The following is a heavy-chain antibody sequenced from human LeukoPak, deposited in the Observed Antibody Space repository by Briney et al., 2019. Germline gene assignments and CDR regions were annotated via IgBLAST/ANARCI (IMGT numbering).Heavy chain of an antibody. Sequence: GGPLRLSCAASGLTFSIYDMHWVRQAPGKGLEWVSFKQYDGSHKNYIDSVKGRFAISRDNSRNTLYLQMFSLRAEDTAVYFCAKDLTLWGQGTAVTVSS. V-gene: IGHV3-30*02. CDR1: GLTFSIYD. CDR3: AKDLTL. CDR2: KQYDGSHK. D-gene: IGHD4/OR15-4a*01. J-gene: IGHJ3*01.